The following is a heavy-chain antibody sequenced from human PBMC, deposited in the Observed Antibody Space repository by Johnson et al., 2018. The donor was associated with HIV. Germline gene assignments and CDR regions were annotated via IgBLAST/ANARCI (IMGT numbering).Heavy chain of an antibody. J-gene: IGHJ3*02. D-gene: IGHD1-26*01. CDR3: AKAPIVGTHGGLGAFDI. V-gene: IGHV3-23*04. CDR1: GFTFSSYA. Sequence: VQLVESGGGLVQPGGSLRLSCAASGFTFSSYAMSWVRQAPGKGLEWVSSISGSGGGTYHVDSVKGRFTTSRDNSKNTLYLQMNSLRAEDTAVYYCAKAPIVGTHGGLGAFDIWGQGTMVTVSS. CDR2: ISGSGGGT.